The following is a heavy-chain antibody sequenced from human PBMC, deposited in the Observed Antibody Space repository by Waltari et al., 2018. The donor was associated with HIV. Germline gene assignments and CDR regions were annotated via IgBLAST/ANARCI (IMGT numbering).Heavy chain of an antibody. J-gene: IGHJ4*02. CDR1: GYNFPGFY. CDR3: ARERLDPTRHKTWFGSPGDY. D-gene: IGHD3-10*01. Sequence: QVQLGQSGAGGEEPGASVKVSCQASGYNFPGFYLPLPRQAPGQGLEWVGRIKRKSASTTYVHNLQGRVSLTRNTSVNTAYMDLRRLKSDDTAVYYCARERLDPTRHKTWFGSPGDYWGQGTQVIVSS. V-gene: IGHV1-2*06. CDR2: IKRKSAST.